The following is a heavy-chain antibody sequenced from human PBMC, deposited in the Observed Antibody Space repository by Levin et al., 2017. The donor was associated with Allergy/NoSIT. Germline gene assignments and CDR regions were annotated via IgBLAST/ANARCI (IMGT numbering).Heavy chain of an antibody. Sequence: PGESLKISCAASGFTFSTCSMNWVRQAPGKGLEWVSSISTSGNHIYYADSVRGRFTISRDNAKSSLYLQMNSLRAEDTAMYYCARDLTFYYDTSGYYPFDYWGQGTLVTVSS. D-gene: IGHD3-22*01. CDR2: ISTSGNHI. CDR3: ARDLTFYYDTSGYYPFDY. V-gene: IGHV3-21*01. CDR1: GFTFSTCS. J-gene: IGHJ4*02.